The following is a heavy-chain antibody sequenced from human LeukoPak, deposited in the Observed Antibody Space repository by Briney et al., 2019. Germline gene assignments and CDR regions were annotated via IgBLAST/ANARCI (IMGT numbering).Heavy chain of an antibody. Sequence: GGSLRLSCAASGFTFSSYWMSWVRQAPGRGLEWVSAIIGSGGTTYYADSVKGRFTISRDNSKNTLYLQMNSLGAEDTALYYCAKRSDTVTTSGWFDPWGQGTLVTVSS. CDR3: AKRSDTVTTSGWFDP. CDR1: GFTFSSYW. J-gene: IGHJ5*02. CDR2: IIGSGGTT. D-gene: IGHD4-17*01. V-gene: IGHV3-23*01.